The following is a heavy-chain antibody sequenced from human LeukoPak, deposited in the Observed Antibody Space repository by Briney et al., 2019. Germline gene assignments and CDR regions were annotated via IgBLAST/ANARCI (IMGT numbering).Heavy chain of an antibody. V-gene: IGHV1-3*01. Sequence: ASVKVSCKASGYTFTSYAMHWVRQAPGQRLEWMGCINAGNGNTKYSQKFQGRVTITRDTSASTAYMELSSLRSEDTAVYYCARDPGYSSGWSYVDYWGQGTLVTVSS. CDR1: GYTFTSYA. CDR3: ARDPGYSSGWSYVDY. J-gene: IGHJ4*02. D-gene: IGHD6-19*01. CDR2: INAGNGNT.